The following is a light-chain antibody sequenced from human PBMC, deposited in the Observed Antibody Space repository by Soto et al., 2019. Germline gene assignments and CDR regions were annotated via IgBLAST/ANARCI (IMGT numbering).Light chain of an antibody. J-gene: IGKJ4*01. Sequence: DIQMTQSASSLPASVGDTVTISCQASQDISKYLHWFQQKPGKAPKLLIYDVFNVETGVPSRFSGRGSGTDFTLIISHLQPEDFAPYYCQQHDELPITFGGGTKVDI. CDR1: QDISKY. CDR2: DVF. V-gene: IGKV1-33*01. CDR3: QQHDELPIT.